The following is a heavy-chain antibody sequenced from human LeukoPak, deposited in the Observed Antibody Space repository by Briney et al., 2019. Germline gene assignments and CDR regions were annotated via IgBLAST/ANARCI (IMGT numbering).Heavy chain of an antibody. V-gene: IGHV3-23*01. CDR3: ARVQEVYANSLYYLYYMDV. J-gene: IGHJ6*03. Sequence: GGSLRLSCAASGFTLSSYAMSWVRQAPGKGLEWVSAISGSGGSTYYADSVKGRFTISRDNSKNTLYLQMNSLRAEDTAVYYCARVQEVYANSLYYLYYMDVWGKGTTVTVSS. D-gene: IGHD2-8*01. CDR2: ISGSGGST. CDR1: GFTLSSYA.